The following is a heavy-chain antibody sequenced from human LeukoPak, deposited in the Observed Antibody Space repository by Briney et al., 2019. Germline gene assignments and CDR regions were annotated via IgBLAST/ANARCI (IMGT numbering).Heavy chain of an antibody. V-gene: IGHV1-46*01. CDR1: GYTFSTYY. J-gene: IGHJ5*02. CDR3: ARISRDGYNWFDP. CDR2: INPSGGTT. D-gene: IGHD5-24*01. Sequence: ASVKVSCKASGYTFSTYYIHWVRQAPGQGLEWMGIINPSGGTTSYAQKFQGRVTMTRDTSTSTVYMELSSLTSEDTAVYYCARISRDGYNWFDPWGQGTLVTVSS.